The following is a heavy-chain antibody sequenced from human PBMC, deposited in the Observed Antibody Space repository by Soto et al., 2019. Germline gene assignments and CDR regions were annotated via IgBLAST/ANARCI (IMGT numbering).Heavy chain of an antibody. J-gene: IGHJ5*02. D-gene: IGHD3-3*01. CDR1: GDTFTSYY. CDR3: ARSSGGNFGIIIEGSDWFDP. CDR2: INPHGGST. Sequence: ASVKVSCKAPGDTFTSYYLNWVRQAPGQGLEWMGVINPHGGSTKYAQKFQGRITMTRDTSRSTVYMELSSLRSDDTAIYYCARSSGGNFGIIIEGSDWFDPWGQGTLVTVSS. V-gene: IGHV1-46*01.